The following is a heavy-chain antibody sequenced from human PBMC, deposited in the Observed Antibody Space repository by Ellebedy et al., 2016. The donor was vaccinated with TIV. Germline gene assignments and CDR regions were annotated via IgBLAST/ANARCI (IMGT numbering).Heavy chain of an antibody. D-gene: IGHD1-26*01. CDR2: IDWDDDK. CDR3: ARIRRSGSMGRAFDI. J-gene: IGHJ3*02. V-gene: IGHV2-70*01. Sequence: SGPTLVXPTQTLTLTCTFSGFSLSTSGMCVSWIRQPPGKALEWLALIDWDDDKYYSTSLKTRLTISKDTSKNQVVLTMTNMDPVDTATYYCARIRRSGSMGRAFDIWGQGTMVTVSS. CDR1: GFSLSTSGMC.